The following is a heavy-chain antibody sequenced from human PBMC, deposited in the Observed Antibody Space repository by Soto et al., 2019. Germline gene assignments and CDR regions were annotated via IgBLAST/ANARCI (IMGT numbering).Heavy chain of an antibody. CDR1: GFNFNSYT. Sequence: TVGALRLSSEASGFNFNSYTINWVRQAPGKRVEWLSSISSSGYIFSTDSVRGRFTISRDNAKNSVYLHINSMRAEDTAVYFCARDCSGGSCYPGMDVWGQGTTVTVSS. J-gene: IGHJ6*02. D-gene: IGHD2-15*01. CDR2: ISSSGYI. CDR3: ARDCSGGSCYPGMDV. V-gene: IGHV3-21*01.